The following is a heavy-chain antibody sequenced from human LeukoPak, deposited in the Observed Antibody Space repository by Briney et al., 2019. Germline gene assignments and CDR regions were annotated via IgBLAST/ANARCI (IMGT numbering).Heavy chain of an antibody. D-gene: IGHD5-12*01. V-gene: IGHV3-9*01. CDR1: GFTFDDYA. CDR2: ISWNSGSI. CDR3: AKDIRATIRPGYGMDV. Sequence: GGSLRLSCAASGFTFDDYAMHWVRQAPGKGLEWVSGISWNSGSIGYADSVKGRFTISRDNAKNSPYLQMNSLRAEDTALYYCAKDIRATIRPGYGMDVWGQGTTVTVSS. J-gene: IGHJ6*02.